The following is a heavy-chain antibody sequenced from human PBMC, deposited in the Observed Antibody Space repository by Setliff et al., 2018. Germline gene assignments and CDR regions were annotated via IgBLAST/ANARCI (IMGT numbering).Heavy chain of an antibody. D-gene: IGHD3-10*01. CDR1: GFTFSSYA. Sequence: LRLSCAASGFTFSSYAMSWVRQAPGKGLEWVSAISGSGGSTYYADSVKGRFTISRDNSKNTLYLQMNSRRAEDTAVYYCAKNGFGVVALGVNNWVDPWGQGTLVTVSS. CDR3: AKNGFGVVALGVNNWVDP. CDR2: ISGSGGST. V-gene: IGHV3-23*01. J-gene: IGHJ5*02.